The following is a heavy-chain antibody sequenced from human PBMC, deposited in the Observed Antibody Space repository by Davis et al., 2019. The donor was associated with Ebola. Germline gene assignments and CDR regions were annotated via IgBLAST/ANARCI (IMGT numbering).Heavy chain of an antibody. V-gene: IGHV3-33*01. CDR1: GFTFSSYG. CDR3: ARDVVGEQYYYYYYGMDV. J-gene: IGHJ6*02. D-gene: IGHD2-21*01. Sequence: PSETLSLTCAASGFTFSSYGMHWVRQAPGKGLEWVAVIWYDGSNKYYADSVKGRFTISRDNSKNTLYLQMNSLRAEDTAVYYCARDVVGEQYYYYYYGMDVWGQGTTVTVSS. CDR2: IWYDGSNK.